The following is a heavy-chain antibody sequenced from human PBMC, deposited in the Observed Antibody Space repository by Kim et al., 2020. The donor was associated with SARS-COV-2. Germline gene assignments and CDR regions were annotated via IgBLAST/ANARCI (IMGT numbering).Heavy chain of an antibody. Sequence: GGSLRLSCAASGFTFSSYSMNWVRQAPGKGLEWVSSISSSSSYIYYADSVKGRFTISRDNAKNSLYLQMNSLRAEDTAVYYCARDLGDDYGDYSENWFDPWGQGTLVTVSS. J-gene: IGHJ5*02. V-gene: IGHV3-21*01. CDR2: ISSSSSYI. CDR1: GFTFSSYS. CDR3: ARDLGDDYGDYSENWFDP. D-gene: IGHD4-17*01.